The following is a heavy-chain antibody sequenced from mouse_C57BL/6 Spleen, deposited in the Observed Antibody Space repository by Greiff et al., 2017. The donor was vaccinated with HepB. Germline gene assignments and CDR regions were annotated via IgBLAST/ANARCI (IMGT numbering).Heavy chain of an antibody. CDR2: ISSGGSYT. Sequence: EVMLVESGGDLVKPGGSLKLSCAASGFTFSSYGMSWVRQTPDKRLEWVATISSGGSYTYYPDSVKGRFTISRDNAKNTLYLQMSSLKSEDTAMYYCARTFYYGNEPSFGYWGQGTLVTVSA. CDR3: ARTFYYGNEPSFGY. CDR1: GFTFSSYG. D-gene: IGHD2-1*01. J-gene: IGHJ3*01. V-gene: IGHV5-6*01.